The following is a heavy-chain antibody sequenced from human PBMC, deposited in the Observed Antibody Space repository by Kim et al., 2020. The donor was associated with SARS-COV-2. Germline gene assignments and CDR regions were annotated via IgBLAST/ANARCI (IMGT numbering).Heavy chain of an antibody. J-gene: IGHJ5*02. CDR3: ARDGGSKGSLFDP. Sequence: SETLSLTCTVSGGSISSYYWSWIRQPPGKGLEWIGYIYYSGSTNYNPSLKSRVTISVDTSKNQFSLKLSSVTAADTAVYYCARDGGSKGSLFDPWGQGTLVTVSS. D-gene: IGHD1-26*01. CDR2: IYYSGST. V-gene: IGHV4-59*01. CDR1: GGSISSYY.